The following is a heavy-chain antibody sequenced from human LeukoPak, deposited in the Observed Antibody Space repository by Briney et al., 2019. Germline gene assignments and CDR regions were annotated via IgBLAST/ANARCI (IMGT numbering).Heavy chain of an antibody. V-gene: IGHV3-21*01. CDR2: ISSSGSYM. CDR1: GFTFSSYD. CDR3: ARVGAGYYYDSSGYYGIDY. J-gene: IGHJ4*02. D-gene: IGHD3-22*01. Sequence: GGSLRLSCAASGFTFSSYDMNWVRQAPGKGLEWVSSISSSGSYMYYADSVKGRFTISRDNANNSLSLQMNSLRAEDTAVYYCARVGAGYYYDSSGYYGIDYWGQGTLVTVSS.